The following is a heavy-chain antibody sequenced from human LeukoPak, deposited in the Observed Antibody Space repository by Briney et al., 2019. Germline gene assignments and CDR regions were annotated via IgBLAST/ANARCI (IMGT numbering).Heavy chain of an antibody. Sequence: NTSETLSLTCTVSGVSISTYYWSWNRQPPGKGLEWIGYIDYSGSTNYNPSLKSRVTISVDTPKNQFSLKLSSVTAADTAVYYCARWVTASSIDYWGQGTLVTVSS. V-gene: IGHV4-59*08. D-gene: IGHD6-6*01. CDR3: ARWVTASSIDY. CDR2: IDYSGST. J-gene: IGHJ4*02. CDR1: GVSISTYY.